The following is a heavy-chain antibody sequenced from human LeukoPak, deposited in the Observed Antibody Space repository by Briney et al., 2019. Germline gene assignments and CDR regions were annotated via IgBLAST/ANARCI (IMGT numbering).Heavy chain of an antibody. J-gene: IGHJ6*04. CDR2: IYYSGST. Sequence: SETLSLTCTVSGGSISSSSYYWSWIRQPPGKGLEWIGYIYYSGSTNYNPSLKSRVTISVDTSKNQFSLKLSSVTAADTAVYYCARDIGGAFWGQGVDVWGKGTTVTVSS. V-gene: IGHV4-61*01. D-gene: IGHD3-16*01. CDR3: ARDIGGAFWGQGVDV. CDR1: GGSISSSSYY.